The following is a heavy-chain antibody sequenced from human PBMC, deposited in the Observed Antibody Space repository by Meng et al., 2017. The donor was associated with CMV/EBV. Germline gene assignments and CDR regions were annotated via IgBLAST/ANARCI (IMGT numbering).Heavy chain of an antibody. CDR3: ARGGEYCRSTSCFELDY. J-gene: IGHJ4*02. Sequence: SVKVSCKASGGTFSSYAISWVRQAPGQGLEWMGGIIPIFGTANYAQKFQGRVTITTDESTSTAYMELSSLRSEDTAVYYCARGGEYCRSTSCFELDYWGQGTLVTVSS. CDR2: IIPIFGTA. D-gene: IGHD2-2*01. V-gene: IGHV1-69*05. CDR1: GGTFSSYA.